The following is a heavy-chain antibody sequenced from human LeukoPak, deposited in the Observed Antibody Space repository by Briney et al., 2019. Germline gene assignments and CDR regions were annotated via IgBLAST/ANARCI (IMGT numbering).Heavy chain of an antibody. CDR2: IIASSGST. J-gene: IGHJ4*02. V-gene: IGHV3-23*01. D-gene: IGHD5-12*01. CDR1: GFTFDDYG. CDR3: AKGAYDYVEIGYFDH. Sequence: PGGSLRLSCAASGFTFDDYGMSWVRQAPGKGLEWVSLIIASSGSTVYADSVKGRFTISRDNSKNTLYLQMNSLRAEDTAVYYCAKGAYDYVEIGYFDHWGQGTLVTVSS.